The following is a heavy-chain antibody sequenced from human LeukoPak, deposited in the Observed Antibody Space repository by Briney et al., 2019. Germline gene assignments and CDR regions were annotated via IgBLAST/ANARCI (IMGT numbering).Heavy chain of an antibody. V-gene: IGHV3-23*01. Sequence: PGGSLRLSCAASGFTFSSYAMSWVRQAPGKGLEWVSAISGSGGSTYYADSVKGRFTISRDNSKNTLYLQMNSLRAGDTAVYYCAKDPYYYDSEDAFDIWGQGTMVTVSS. CDR3: AKDPYYYDSEDAFDI. J-gene: IGHJ3*02. D-gene: IGHD3-22*01. CDR1: GFTFSSYA. CDR2: ISGSGGST.